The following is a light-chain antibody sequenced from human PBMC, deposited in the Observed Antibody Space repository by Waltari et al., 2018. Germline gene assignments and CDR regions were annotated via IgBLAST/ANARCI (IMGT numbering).Light chain of an antibody. V-gene: IGLV2-8*01. J-gene: IGLJ1*01. CDR1: SSDVGGYNY. CDR2: EVN. CDR3: SSYAGSNYYV. Sequence: QSALTQPPSASGSPGQSVTISCTGTSSDVGGYNYVSWYQQHPGKAPKLMNYEVNERPSGVPDRFSGSKSGNTASLTVSGLQAEDEADYYCSSYAGSNYYVFGTGTKVTVL.